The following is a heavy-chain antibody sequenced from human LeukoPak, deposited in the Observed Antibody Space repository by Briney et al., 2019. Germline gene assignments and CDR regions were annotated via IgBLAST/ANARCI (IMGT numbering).Heavy chain of an antibody. V-gene: IGHV3-7*04. CDR2: IKQDGSEK. Sequence: GGSLRLSCAASRSTFSTSWMSWVRQAPGKGLEWVSTIKQDGSEKYYVDSVKGRFTISRDNAKSSLYLQMNSLRAEDTAVYYCARDISFDIWGQGTMVTVSS. J-gene: IGHJ3*02. CDR3: ARDISFDI. CDR1: RSTFSTSW.